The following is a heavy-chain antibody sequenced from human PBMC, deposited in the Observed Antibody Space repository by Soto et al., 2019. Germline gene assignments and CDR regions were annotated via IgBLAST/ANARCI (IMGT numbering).Heavy chain of an antibody. CDR2: ISSSSTSI. V-gene: IGHV3-21*01. CDR1: GFTFRSYS. J-gene: IGHJ5*02. Sequence: EVQLVESGGVLVKPGGSLRLSCAASGFTFRSYSMNWVRQAPGQGLEWVSSISSSSTSIYYADSLKGRFTISRDNAKNSLFLQMNSLRAEDTAVYYCARGSTVTSGGRWFDPWGRGTLVTVSS. D-gene: IGHD4-4*01. CDR3: ARGSTVTSGGRWFDP.